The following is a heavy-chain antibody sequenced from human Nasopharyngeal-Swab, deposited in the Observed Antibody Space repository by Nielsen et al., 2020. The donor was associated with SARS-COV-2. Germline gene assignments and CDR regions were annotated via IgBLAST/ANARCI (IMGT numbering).Heavy chain of an antibody. CDR2: IYPGDSDP. J-gene: IGHJ4*02. V-gene: IGHV5-51*01. Sequence: SLKVSCKGSGYSFTSYWIGWVCQMPGKGLEWMGIIYPGDSDPRYRPSFQGQVTISADKSISTAYLQLSSLKASDTAMYYCARLTTVTPDYFDYWGQGTLFTVSS. CDR1: GYSFTSYW. CDR3: ARLTTVTPDYFDY. D-gene: IGHD4-17*01.